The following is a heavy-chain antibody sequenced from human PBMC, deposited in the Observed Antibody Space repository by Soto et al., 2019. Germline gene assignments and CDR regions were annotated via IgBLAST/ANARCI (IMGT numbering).Heavy chain of an antibody. CDR1: GFTFSSYA. CDR3: AKDHHRGVNYYSIYFYY. D-gene: IGHD3-10*01. J-gene: IGHJ4*02. Sequence: EVLLLESGGGLVQQGGSLRLSCSASGFTFSSYAMNWVRQVQGKGLEWVSAISGSGRSTYYADSVKGRFTISRDNSRNTLYLQMNSLRAEDTVIYYCAKDHHRGVNYYSIYFYYWGQGNLVTVS. CDR2: ISGSGRST. V-gene: IGHV3-23*01.